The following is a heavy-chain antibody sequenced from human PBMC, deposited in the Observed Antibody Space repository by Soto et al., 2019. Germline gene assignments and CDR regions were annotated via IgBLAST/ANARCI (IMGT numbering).Heavy chain of an antibody. CDR3: AEDRGTGDLGVNAVDI. Sequence: EVQLLESGGGLVQPGGSLRLSCAASGFTFSVFAMSWVRQAPGKGLELVSTISGRGENTYYADSVKGRFTISRDNSKNSPKLPRSSLTGEDTAVSYCAEDRGTGDLGVNAVDIWGQGTMVSAAS. CDR2: ISGRGENT. J-gene: IGHJ3*02. CDR1: GFTFSVFA. D-gene: IGHD3-16*01. V-gene: IGHV3-23*01.